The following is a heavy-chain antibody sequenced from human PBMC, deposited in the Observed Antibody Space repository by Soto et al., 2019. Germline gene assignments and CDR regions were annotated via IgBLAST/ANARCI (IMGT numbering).Heavy chain of an antibody. Sequence: PGGSLRLSCAASGFIFSSFWIQWVRQVPGKGLEWVSRINTDGSITTYADSVKGRFTISRDNAKNTVFLQMNSLRAEDTAVYYFTRAGSIGFDTWGLGAVLSVSA. V-gene: IGHV3-74*03. CDR3: TRAGSIGFDT. J-gene: IGHJ5*02. D-gene: IGHD1-26*01. CDR2: INTDGSIT. CDR1: GFIFSSFW.